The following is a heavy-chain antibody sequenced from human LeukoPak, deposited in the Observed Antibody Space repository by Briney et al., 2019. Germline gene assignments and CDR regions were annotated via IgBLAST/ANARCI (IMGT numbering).Heavy chain of an antibody. CDR1: GFTFSSYS. D-gene: IGHD4-17*01. V-gene: IGHV3-48*01. CDR3: ARTTVTYYMDV. J-gene: IGHJ6*03. Sequence: GGSLRLSCAASGFTFSSYSMNWVRRAPGKGLEWVSYIGSSVSTRYYADSVKGRFTISRDNGKHSLYLQMNSLRAEDTAVYYCARTTVTYYMDVWGKGTTVTVSS. CDR2: IGSSVSTR.